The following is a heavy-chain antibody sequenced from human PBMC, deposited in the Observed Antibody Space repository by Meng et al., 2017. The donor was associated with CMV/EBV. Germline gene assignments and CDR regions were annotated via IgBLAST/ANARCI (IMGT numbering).Heavy chain of an antibody. CDR1: GFTFSSYS. V-gene: IGHV3-21*01. Sequence: GESLKISCAASGFTFSSYSMNWVRQAPGKGLEWVSSISSSSSYIYYADSVKGRFTISRDNAKNSLYLQMNSLRAEDTAVYHCAREIGTYYDFWSGYYSHYYGMDVRGQGTTVTVSS. D-gene: IGHD3-3*01. CDR2: ISSSSSYI. J-gene: IGHJ6*02. CDR3: AREIGTYYDFWSGYYSHYYGMDV.